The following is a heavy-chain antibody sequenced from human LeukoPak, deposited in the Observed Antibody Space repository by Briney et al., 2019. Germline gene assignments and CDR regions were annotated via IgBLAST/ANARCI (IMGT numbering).Heavy chain of an antibody. CDR2: ITCSGDSA. CDR1: GFTFSSYA. CDR3: ARWTSYYSPY. V-gene: IGHV3-23*01. J-gene: IGHJ4*02. Sequence: GGSLRLSCAASGFTFSSYAMSWVRQAPGKGLEWVSTITCSGDSADYADSVKGRFTISRDNAKNTLYLQVNSLRVEATAVYYCARWTSYYSPYWGQGTEVTVSS. D-gene: IGHD2/OR15-2a*01.